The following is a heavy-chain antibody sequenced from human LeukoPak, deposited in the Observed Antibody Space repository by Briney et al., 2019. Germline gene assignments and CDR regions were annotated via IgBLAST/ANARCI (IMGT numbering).Heavy chain of an antibody. V-gene: IGHV1-18*01. CDR1: GYTFINYD. CDR3: ARGLYGDNEGNN. CDR2: VSVYNGNT. J-gene: IGHJ4*02. Sequence: ASVKVSCKASGYTFINYDINWVRQAPGQGLEWMGWVSVYNGNTNYAQKLQGRVTMTTDTSTSTAYMELRSLRSDDTAVYYCARGLYGDNEGNNWGQGTLVTVSS. D-gene: IGHD4-17*01.